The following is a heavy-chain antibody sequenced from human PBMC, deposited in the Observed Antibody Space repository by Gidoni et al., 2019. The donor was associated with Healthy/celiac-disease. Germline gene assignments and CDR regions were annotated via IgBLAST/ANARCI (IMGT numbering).Heavy chain of an antibody. CDR2: IYTSGIT. V-gene: IGHV4-4*07. CDR1: GGSISSYY. CDR3: ARVEDYGDFPFDP. D-gene: IGHD4-17*01. Sequence: QVQLQESGPGLVKPSETLSLTCTVAGGSISSYYWSWIRQPAGKGLEWIGRIYTSGITNYNPSLKSRVTMSVDTSKNQCSLKLSSVTAADTAVYYCARVEDYGDFPFDPWGQGTLVTVSS. J-gene: IGHJ5*02.